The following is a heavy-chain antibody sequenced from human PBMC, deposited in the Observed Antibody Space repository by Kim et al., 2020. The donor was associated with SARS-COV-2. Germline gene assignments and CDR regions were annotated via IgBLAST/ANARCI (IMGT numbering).Heavy chain of an antibody. J-gene: IGHJ3*02. CDR3: ARENRGNYYNFSPFDI. Sequence: SETLSLTCTDSGGSISSGGYYWSWIRQHPGKGLEYIGYISYSEDTYYSPSLKSRVIMSLDTSQNQFSLKLSSVTAADTAVYFCARENRGNYYNFSPFDIWGQGTTVTVSS. CDR1: GGSISSGGYY. V-gene: IGHV4-31*03. CDR2: ISYSEDT. D-gene: IGHD1-26*01.